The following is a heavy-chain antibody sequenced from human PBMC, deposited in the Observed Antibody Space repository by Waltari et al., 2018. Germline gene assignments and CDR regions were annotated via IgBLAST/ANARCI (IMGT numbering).Heavy chain of an antibody. Sequence: QVQLVQSGAEVKKPGASVKVSCKVSGYTLTELSMHWVRQAPGKGLEWMGGFDPEEGETIYAQKFQGRVTMTEDTSTDTAYMELSSLRSEDTAVYYCATVRYYYDSSTLLWYFDLWGRGTLVTVSS. CDR2: FDPEEGET. D-gene: IGHD3-22*01. CDR3: ATVRYYYDSSTLLWYFDL. J-gene: IGHJ2*01. V-gene: IGHV1-24*01. CDR1: GYTLTELS.